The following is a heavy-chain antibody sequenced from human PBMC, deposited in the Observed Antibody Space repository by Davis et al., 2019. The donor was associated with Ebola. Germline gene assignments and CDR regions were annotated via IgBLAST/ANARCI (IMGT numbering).Heavy chain of an antibody. CDR1: GGSISSYY. V-gene: IGHV4-59*08. Sequence: MPGGSLRLSCTVSGGSISSYYWSWIRQPPGKGLEWIGYIYYSGSTNYNPSLKSRVTISVDTSKNQFSLKLSSVTAADTAVYYCARHLYRVEQWLVGADAFDIWGQGTMVTVSS. CDR3: ARHLYRVEQWLVGADAFDI. J-gene: IGHJ3*02. CDR2: IYYSGST. D-gene: IGHD6-19*01.